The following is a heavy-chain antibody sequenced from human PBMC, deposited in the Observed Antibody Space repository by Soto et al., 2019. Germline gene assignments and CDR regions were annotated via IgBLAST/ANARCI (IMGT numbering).Heavy chain of an antibody. CDR1: GGSISSGGYY. J-gene: IGHJ5*02. CDR3: ARAMDIVVVPAAHNWFDP. D-gene: IGHD2-2*03. Sequence: SETLSLTCTVSGGSISSGGYYWSWIRQHPGKGLEWIGYIYYSGSTYYNPSLKSRVTISVDTSKNQFSLKLSSVTAADTAVYYCARAMDIVVVPAAHNWFDPWGQGTLVTVSS. V-gene: IGHV4-31*03. CDR2: IYYSGST.